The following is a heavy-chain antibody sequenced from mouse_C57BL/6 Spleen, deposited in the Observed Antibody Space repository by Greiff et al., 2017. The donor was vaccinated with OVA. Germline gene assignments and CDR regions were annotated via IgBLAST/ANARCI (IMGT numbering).Heavy chain of an antibody. D-gene: IGHD4-1*01. CDR3: ARNWDEGY. CDR2: IHPNSGST. V-gene: IGHV1-64*01. CDR1: GYTFTSYW. J-gene: IGHJ2*01. Sequence: VQLQQPGAELVKPGASVKLSCKASGYTFTSYWMHWVKQRPGQGLEWIGMIHPNSGSTNYNEKFKGKATFTADTSSNTAYMQLSSLTTEDSAIYYCARNWDEGYWGQGTTLTVSS.